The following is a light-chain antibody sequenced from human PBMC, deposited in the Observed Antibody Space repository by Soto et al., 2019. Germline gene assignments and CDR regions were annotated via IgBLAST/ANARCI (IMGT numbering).Light chain of an antibody. CDR1: QSIGSY. V-gene: IGKV1-39*01. CDR3: QQSYSTPIT. J-gene: IGKJ5*01. CDR2: VAS. Sequence: DIQMTQPPSSLAASLGDGVIITCRASQSIGSYLSWYQQKPGKAPKLLINVASTLQSGVPSRFSGSGSGTDFTLTISSLQPEDFATYYCQQSYSTPITFGQRTRLEIK.